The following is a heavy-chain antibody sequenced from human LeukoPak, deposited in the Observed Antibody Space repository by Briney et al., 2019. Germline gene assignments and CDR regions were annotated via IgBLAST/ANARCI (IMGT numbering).Heavy chain of an antibody. V-gene: IGHV1-2*02. CDR2: INPNSGGT. CDR1: GYSFTSFG. D-gene: IGHD5-18*01. CDR3: ARGTGEGYSYGRYYFDY. J-gene: IGHJ4*02. Sequence: GASVKVSCKASGYSFTSFGMNWVRQAPGQGLEWMGWINPNSGGTNYAQKFQGRVTMTRDTSISTAYMELSRLRSDDTAVYYCARGTGEGYSYGRYYFDYWGQGTLVTVSS.